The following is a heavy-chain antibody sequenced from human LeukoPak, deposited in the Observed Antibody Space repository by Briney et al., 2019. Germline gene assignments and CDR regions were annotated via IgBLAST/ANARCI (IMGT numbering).Heavy chain of an antibody. CDR3: AKDRKLVQDAFDI. CDR1: GFTFSSYS. Sequence: KTGGSLRLSCAASGFTFSSYSMNWVRQAPGKGLEWVSSISSSSSYIYYADSVKGRFTISRDNAKNSLYLQMNSLRAEDTAVYYCAKDRKLVQDAFDIWGQGTMVTVSS. CDR2: ISSSSSYI. J-gene: IGHJ3*02. V-gene: IGHV3-21*04. D-gene: IGHD6-13*01.